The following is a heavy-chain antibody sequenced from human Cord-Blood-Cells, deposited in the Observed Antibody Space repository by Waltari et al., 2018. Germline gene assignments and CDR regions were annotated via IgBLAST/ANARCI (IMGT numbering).Heavy chain of an antibody. J-gene: IGHJ2*01. V-gene: IGHV1-2*02. Sequence: QVQLVQSGAEVKKPGASVKVSCKASGYTFTGYYMHWGRQAPGQGLAWMGWINHNSGVTNYAQKFQGRVTMTRDTSISTAYMELSRLRSDDTAVYYCARGERWGWYFDLWGRGTLVTVSS. CDR2: INHNSGVT. CDR3: ARGERWGWYFDL. CDR1: GYTFTGYY. D-gene: IGHD1-26*01.